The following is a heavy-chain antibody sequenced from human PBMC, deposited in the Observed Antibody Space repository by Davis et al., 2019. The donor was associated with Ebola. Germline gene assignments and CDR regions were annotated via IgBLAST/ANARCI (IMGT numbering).Heavy chain of an antibody. Sequence: PSETLSLTCTVSGGSISSYYWSWIRQPPGKGLEWIGYIYYSGSTNYNPSLKSRVTISVDTSKNQFSLKLSSVTAADTAVYYCARDIRLYYDFWSGVTRTGGFDPWGQGTLVTVSS. CDR3: ARDIRLYYDFWSGVTRTGGFDP. J-gene: IGHJ5*02. CDR1: GGSISSYY. V-gene: IGHV4-59*01. D-gene: IGHD3-3*01. CDR2: IYYSGST.